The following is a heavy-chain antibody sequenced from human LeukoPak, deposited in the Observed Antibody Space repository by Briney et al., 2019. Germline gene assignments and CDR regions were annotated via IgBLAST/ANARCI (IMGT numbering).Heavy chain of an antibody. J-gene: IGHJ2*01. V-gene: IGHV3-23*01. Sequence: GGSLRLSCAASGFTFSSYAMNWVRQAPGKGLEWVSAISGSGGTTYYADSVKGRFTISRDNAKNSLYLQMNSLRAEDTAVYYCARGENPAGYFDLWGRGTLVTVSS. CDR2: ISGSGGTT. CDR1: GFTFSSYA. CDR3: ARGENPAGYFDL.